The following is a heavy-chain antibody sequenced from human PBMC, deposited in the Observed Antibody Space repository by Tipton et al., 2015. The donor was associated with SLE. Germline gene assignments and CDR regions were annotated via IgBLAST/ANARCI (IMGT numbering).Heavy chain of an antibody. J-gene: IGHJ4*02. CDR1: GFTFSNYA. D-gene: IGHD5-18*01. CDR2: FSGSGGAT. Sequence: SLRLSCTASGFTFSNYAMAWVRQAPGKGLEWVSTFSGSGGATYYADSVKGRFTISRDNSKNTLYLQMNSLRAEDTAVYYCAKDQEYSRYYFDYWGQGTLVTVSS. V-gene: IGHV3-23*01. CDR3: AKDQEYSRYYFDY.